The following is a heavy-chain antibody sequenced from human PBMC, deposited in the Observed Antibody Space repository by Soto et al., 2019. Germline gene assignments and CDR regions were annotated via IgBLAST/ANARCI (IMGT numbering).Heavy chain of an antibody. CDR1: GFIFSHYD. CDR3: TRGIKGGLDP. Sequence: QLVESGGGVVQPGRSLRLSCAACGFIFSHYDMHWVRQAPGKGLEWVAVVSKDVNSKYYVGSVQGRFTISRDNSKNTLYLQMNSLRAEDTAMYYCTRGIKGGLDPWGQGTLVTVSS. CDR2: VSKDVNSK. V-gene: IGHV3-30-3*01. J-gene: IGHJ5*02.